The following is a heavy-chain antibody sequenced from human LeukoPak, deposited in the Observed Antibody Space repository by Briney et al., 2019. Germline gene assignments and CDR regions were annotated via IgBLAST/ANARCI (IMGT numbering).Heavy chain of an antibody. CDR3: ARGLGYNRSWFDY. V-gene: IGHV3-66*01. Sequence: GGSLRLSCAVSGFTVSSNFMSWVRQAPGKGLEWVSIIYSDGSTYYADPVKGRFTISRDDSKNTVYLQMNSLRVEDTAIYYCARGLGYNRSWFDYWGQGTLVTVSS. D-gene: IGHD1-14*01. CDR1: GFTVSSNF. J-gene: IGHJ5*01. CDR2: IYSDGST.